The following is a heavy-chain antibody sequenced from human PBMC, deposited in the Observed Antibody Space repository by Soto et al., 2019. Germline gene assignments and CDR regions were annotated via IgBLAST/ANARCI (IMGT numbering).Heavy chain of an antibody. J-gene: IGHJ6*03. CDR3: AIMGGVGYYYGSGREGYMDV. D-gene: IGHD3-10*01. Sequence: GGSLRLSCAASGFTFSSYAMSWVRQAPGKGLEWVSAISGSGGSTYYADSVKGRFTISRDNSKNTLYLQMNSLRAEDTAVYYCAIMGGVGYYYGSGREGYMDVWGKGTTVTVSS. CDR1: GFTFSSYA. CDR2: ISGSGGST. V-gene: IGHV3-23*01.